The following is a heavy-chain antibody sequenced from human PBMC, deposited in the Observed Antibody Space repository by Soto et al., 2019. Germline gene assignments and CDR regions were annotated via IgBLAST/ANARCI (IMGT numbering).Heavy chain of an antibody. CDR3: ARGEQYSGRIFDY. CDR1: GDSVSSNSAG. J-gene: IGHJ4*01. V-gene: IGHV6-1*01. Sequence: PWQTLSLTCAITGDSVSSNSAGWSWVRQSPSRGLEWLGRTYYRSKWYYEYAVSVRGRITINPDTSKNQYSLQLNSVTPEDTAVYFCARGEQYSGRIFDYWGQETLVPVSP. CDR2: TYYRSKWYY. D-gene: IGHD1-26*01.